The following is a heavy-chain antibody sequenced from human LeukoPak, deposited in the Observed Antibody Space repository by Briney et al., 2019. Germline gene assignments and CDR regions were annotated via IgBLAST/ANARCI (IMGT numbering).Heavy chain of an antibody. CDR3: ARDHGSRNWNYPLDYYYGMDV. V-gene: IGHV1-18*01. Sequence: ASVKVSCKASGYSFTSYGISCVRQAPGHGLEGMGWLTAYSGDRDYAQKLQGRVTITTDTSTSTAYMELRSLRSGDTAVYYCARDHGSRNWNYPLDYYYGMDVWGQGTTVTASS. J-gene: IGHJ6*02. CDR1: GYSFTSYG. D-gene: IGHD1-7*01. CDR2: LTAYSGDR.